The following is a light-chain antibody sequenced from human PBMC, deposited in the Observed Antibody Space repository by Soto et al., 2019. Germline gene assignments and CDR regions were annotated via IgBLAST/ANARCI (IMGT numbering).Light chain of an antibody. CDR3: QQYESLLWT. CDR2: RSS. V-gene: IGKV3-20*01. Sequence: EVVLTQSPGTLSLSPGERATLSCRASETISSSHLAWYQQTPGQAPWLLLYRSSTRATGIPDRFSGSGSGTDFTLTISRLEPADAAVYYCQQYESLLWTFGQGTKLEIK. J-gene: IGKJ1*01. CDR1: ETISSSH.